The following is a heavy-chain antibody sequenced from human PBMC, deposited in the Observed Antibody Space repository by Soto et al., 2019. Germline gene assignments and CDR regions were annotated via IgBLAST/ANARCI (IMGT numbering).Heavy chain of an antibody. J-gene: IGHJ2*01. Sequence: SETLSLTCTVSGGSISSYYWSWSRQPPGKGLEWIGYIYYSGSTNYNPSLKSRVTISVDTSKNQFSLKLSSVTAADTAVYYCARAVFCSTTCSDPRYFVPWGRALLVSVSS. V-gene: IGHV4-59*01. D-gene: IGHD2-2*01. CDR3: ARAVFCSTTCSDPRYFVP. CDR1: GGSISSYY. CDR2: IYYSGST.